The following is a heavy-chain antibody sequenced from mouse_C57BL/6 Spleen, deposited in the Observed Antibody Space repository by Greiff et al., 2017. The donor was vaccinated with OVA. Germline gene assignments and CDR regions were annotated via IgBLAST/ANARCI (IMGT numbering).Heavy chain of an antibody. J-gene: IGHJ3*01. V-gene: IGHV5-4*01. CDR1: GFTFSSYA. Sequence: EVQLQQSGGGLVKPGGSLKLSCAASGFTFSSYAMSWVRQTPEKRLEWVATISDGGSYTYYPDNVKGRFTISRDNAKNNLYLQMSHLKSEDTALYYCSRKGGLLLRYWGQGTLVTVSA. CDR3: SRKGGLLLRY. CDR2: ISDGGSYT. D-gene: IGHD1-1*01.